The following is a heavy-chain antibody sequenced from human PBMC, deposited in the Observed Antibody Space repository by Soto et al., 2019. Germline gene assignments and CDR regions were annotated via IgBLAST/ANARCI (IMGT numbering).Heavy chain of an antibody. CDR3: ARDNSSSTSCTPQDDAFDI. J-gene: IGHJ3*02. CDR2: INPSGGST. V-gene: IGHV1-46*01. CDR1: GYTFTSYY. D-gene: IGHD2-2*01. Sequence: ASVKVSCKASGYTFTSYYMHWVRQAPGQGLEWMGIINPSGGSTSYAQKFQGRVTMTRDTSTSTVYMELSSLRSEDTAVYYCARDNSSSTSCTPQDDAFDIWGQGTMVTV.